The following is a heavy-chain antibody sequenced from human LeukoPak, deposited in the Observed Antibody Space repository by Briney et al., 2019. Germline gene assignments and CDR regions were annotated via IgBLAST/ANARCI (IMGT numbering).Heavy chain of an antibody. Sequence: SVKVSCKASGGTFSSYAISWVRQAPGQGLEWMGGIIPIFGTANYAQKFQGRVTITADESTSTAYMELSSLRSEDTAVYYCARVRDGYNDAYDIWGQGTMVTVSS. J-gene: IGHJ3*02. CDR2: IIPIFGTA. V-gene: IGHV1-69*13. CDR3: ARVRDGYNDAYDI. CDR1: GGTFSSYA. D-gene: IGHD5-24*01.